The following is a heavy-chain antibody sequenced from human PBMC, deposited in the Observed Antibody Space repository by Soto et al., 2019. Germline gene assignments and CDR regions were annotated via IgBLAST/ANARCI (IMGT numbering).Heavy chain of an antibody. D-gene: IGHD2-8*01. CDR3: AKGRSVWAGFDY. Sequence: QVQLVESGGGVVQPGRSLRLSCAASGFTFSSYGLHWVRQAPGKGLEWVAVISYDGSNKYYADSVKGRFTISRDNSKNTLYLQMNSVGAEDTPVYYCAKGRSVWAGFDYWCQGTLVTVA. V-gene: IGHV3-30*18. CDR1: GFTFSSYG. CDR2: ISYDGSNK. J-gene: IGHJ4*02.